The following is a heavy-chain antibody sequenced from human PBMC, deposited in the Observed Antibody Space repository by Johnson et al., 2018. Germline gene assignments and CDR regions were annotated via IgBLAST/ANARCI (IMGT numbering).Heavy chain of an antibody. CDR3: ARPYCSGGSCYRYAFDV. J-gene: IGHJ3*01. Sequence: QVQLVQSGAEVKKPGSSVKVSCKASGGTFSSYAISWVRQAPGQGLEWMGGIIPIFGTANYAQKFQGRVTITADESTSTAYMELSSLRSEDTAVYYLARPYCSGGSCYRYAFDVWGQGTMVTVSS. CDR1: GGTFSSYA. CDR2: IIPIFGTA. V-gene: IGHV1-69*01. D-gene: IGHD2-15*01.